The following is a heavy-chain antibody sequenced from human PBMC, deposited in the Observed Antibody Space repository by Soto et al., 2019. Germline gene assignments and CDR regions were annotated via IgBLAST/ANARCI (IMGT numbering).Heavy chain of an antibody. CDR2: IWYDGSNK. CDR3: ARDDEGLSSQLNY. D-gene: IGHD3-16*02. V-gene: IGHV3-33*01. J-gene: IGHJ4*02. CDR1: GFTFSSYG. Sequence: QVQLVESGGGVVQPGRSVRLSCAASGFTFSSYGMHWVRQAPGKGLEWVAVIWYDGSNKYYADSVKGRFTISRDNSKNTLYLQMNSLRAEDTAVYYCARDDEGLSSQLNYWGQVTLVTVSS.